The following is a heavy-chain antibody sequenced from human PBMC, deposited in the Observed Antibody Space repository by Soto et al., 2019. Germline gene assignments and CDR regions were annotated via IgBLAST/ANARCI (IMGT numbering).Heavy chain of an antibody. Sequence: SETLSLTCAVSGDSVSSSDFYWTWIRQPPGKPLEWIGYVYSTGTTNYSPSLKSRVDMSVDTSENQFSLKVRSVTAADAAVYFCARVSKLVAPIYCKSAYFYAIAVCSHGTTVTVSS. CDR1: GDSVSSSDFY. J-gene: IGHJ6*02. V-gene: IGHV4-61*08. CDR3: ARVSKLVAPIYCKSAYFYAIAV. CDR2: VYSTGTT. D-gene: IGHD2-15*01.